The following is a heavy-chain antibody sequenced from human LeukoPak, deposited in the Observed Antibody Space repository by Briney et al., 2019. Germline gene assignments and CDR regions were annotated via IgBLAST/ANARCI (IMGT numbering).Heavy chain of an antibody. CDR3: ARGLPLWFGEPHVIDAFDI. CDR1: GYTFTSYD. CDR2: MNPNSGNT. D-gene: IGHD3-10*01. Sequence: ASVKVSCKASGYTFTSYDINWVRQATGQGLEWMGWMNPNSGNTGYAQKFQGRVTMTRNTSISTAYMELSSLRSEDTAVYYCARGLPLWFGEPHVIDAFDIWGQGTMVTVSS. V-gene: IGHV1-8*01. J-gene: IGHJ3*02.